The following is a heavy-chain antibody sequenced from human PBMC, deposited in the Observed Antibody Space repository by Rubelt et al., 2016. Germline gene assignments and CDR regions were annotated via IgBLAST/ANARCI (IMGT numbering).Heavy chain of an antibody. CDR2: INHSGST. CDR1: GGSFSGYY. V-gene: IGHV4-34*01. CDR3: ARGSSPTYTSDWGCIDP. J-gene: IGHJ5*02. Sequence: QLQLQESGPRLVKPSETLSLTCAVYGGSFSGYYWSWIRQPPGKGLEWIGEINHSGSTNYNPSLKSRVTISVDTSKNQFSLKLSSVTAAYTAVYYCARGSSPTYTSDWGCIDPWGQGTLVTVSS. D-gene: IGHD6-19*01.